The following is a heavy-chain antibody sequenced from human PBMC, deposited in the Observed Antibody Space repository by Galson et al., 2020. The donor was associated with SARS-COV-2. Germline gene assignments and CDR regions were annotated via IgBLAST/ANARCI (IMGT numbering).Heavy chain of an antibody. Sequence: SETLSLTCAVYGGSFSGYYWSWIRQPPGKGLEWIGEINHSGSTNYNPSLKSRVTISVDTSKNQFSLKLSSVTAADTAVYYCARGLRLLWFGELLVRWFDPWGQGTLVTVSS. V-gene: IGHV4-34*01. D-gene: IGHD3-10*01. J-gene: IGHJ5*02. CDR1: GGSFSGYY. CDR3: ARGLRLLWFGELLVRWFDP. CDR2: INHSGST.